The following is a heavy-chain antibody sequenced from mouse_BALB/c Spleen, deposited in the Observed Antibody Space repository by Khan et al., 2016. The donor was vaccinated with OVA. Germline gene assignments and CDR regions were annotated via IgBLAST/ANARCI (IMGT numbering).Heavy chain of an antibody. CDR2: IWSGGST. CDR1: GFSLTSYG. Sequence: QVQLQQSGPGLVQPSQSLSITCTVSGFSLTSYGVHWVRQSPGKGLEWLGVIWSGGSTDYNAAFISRLSISKDNSKSQVFLKMNSLQDNETAIHYCARKGSYGSALDYWGQGTSVTVSS. CDR3: ARKGSYGSALDY. J-gene: IGHJ4*01. D-gene: IGHD1-1*02. V-gene: IGHV2-2*02.